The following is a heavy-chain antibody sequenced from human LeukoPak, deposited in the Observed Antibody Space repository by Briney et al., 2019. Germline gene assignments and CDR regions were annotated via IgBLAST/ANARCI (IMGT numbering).Heavy chain of an antibody. CDR2: ISWNSGSI. CDR1: GFTFDDYA. Sequence: GGYLRLSCAASGFTFDDYAMHWVRQAPGKGLEWVSGISWNSGSIGYADSVKGRFTISRDNAKNSLYLQMNSLRAEDMALYYCAKDYYYDSSGPFDYWGQGTLVTVSS. J-gene: IGHJ4*02. CDR3: AKDYYYDSSGPFDY. V-gene: IGHV3-9*03. D-gene: IGHD3-22*01.